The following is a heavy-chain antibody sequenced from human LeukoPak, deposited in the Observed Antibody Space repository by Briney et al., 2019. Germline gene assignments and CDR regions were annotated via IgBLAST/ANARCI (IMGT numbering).Heavy chain of an antibody. Sequence: GGSLRLSCAASGSNFGNYYVSWVRQAPGKGLEWVANIKHDGNWKFYADSVKGRFTISRDNAKNSLYLQMNSLRVEDTAVYYRVRGLGTGSYWGQGTLVTVSP. J-gene: IGHJ4*02. V-gene: IGHV3-7*03. CDR1: GSNFGNYY. CDR3: VRGLGTGSY. CDR2: IKHDGNWK. D-gene: IGHD3-9*01.